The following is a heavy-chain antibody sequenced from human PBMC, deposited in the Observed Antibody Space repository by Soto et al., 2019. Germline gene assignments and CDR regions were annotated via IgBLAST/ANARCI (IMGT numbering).Heavy chain of an antibody. CDR1: GYTFTSYG. D-gene: IGHD1-1*01. CDR3: ARTVQLERPSYFDY. Sequence: ASVKVSCKASGYTFTSYGISWVRQAPGQGLEWMGWISAYNGNTNYAQKLQGRGTMTTDTSTGTAYMELRSLRSDDTAVYYCARTVQLERPSYFDYWGQGTLVTVSS. CDR2: ISAYNGNT. V-gene: IGHV1-18*01. J-gene: IGHJ4*02.